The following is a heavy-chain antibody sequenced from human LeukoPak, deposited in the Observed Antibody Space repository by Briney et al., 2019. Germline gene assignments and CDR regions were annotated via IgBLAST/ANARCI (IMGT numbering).Heavy chain of an antibody. D-gene: IGHD5-18*01. J-gene: IGHJ4*02. CDR3: AKNVMVKRYIDY. CDR1: GFILNNHA. CDR2: ISGSGRTI. Sequence: GGSMRLSCAASGFILNNHAMTWVRQAPGKGLQWISVISGSGRTIEYEDSVKGRFTISRDNSKNTVSLQMNNLRVEDTAIYYCAKNVMVKRYIDYWGKGTPVTVSS. V-gene: IGHV3-23*01.